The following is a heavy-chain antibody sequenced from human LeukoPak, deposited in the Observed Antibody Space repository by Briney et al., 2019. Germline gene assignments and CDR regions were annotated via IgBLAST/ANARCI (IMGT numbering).Heavy chain of an antibody. V-gene: IGHV3-23*01. CDR3: AKHILTAYGMDV. J-gene: IGHJ6*02. CDR2: ISGSGGST. D-gene: IGHD3-9*01. Sequence: AGGSLRLSCAASGFTFSNYAIHWVRQAPGKGLEWVSAISGSGGSTHYADSVKGRFTISRDNSKSTLYLQMNSLRAEDTAVYYCAKHILTAYGMDVWGQGTTVTVSS. CDR1: GFTFSNYA.